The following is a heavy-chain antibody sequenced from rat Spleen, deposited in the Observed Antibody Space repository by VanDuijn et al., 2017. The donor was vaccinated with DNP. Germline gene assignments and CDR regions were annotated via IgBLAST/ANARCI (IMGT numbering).Heavy chain of an antibody. CDR2: ISTSGRKT. D-gene: IGHD1-1*01. J-gene: IGHJ3*01. Sequence: EVQLVESGGGLVQPGRSLKLSCVASGFTFSDYYMAWVRQTPKKGLEWVTTISTSGRKTFYPDSVKGRFTISRDNAKSSLYLQMNSLKSEDTATYYCARHIYSGNWFAYWGQGTLVTVSS. CDR1: GFTFSDYY. CDR3: ARHIYSGNWFAY. V-gene: IGHV5-25*01.